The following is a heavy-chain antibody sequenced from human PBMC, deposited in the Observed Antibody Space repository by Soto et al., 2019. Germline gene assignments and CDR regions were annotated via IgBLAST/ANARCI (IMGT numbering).Heavy chain of an antibody. V-gene: IGHV4-31*03. CDR1: GGSISSGGYY. CDR2: IYYSGST. CDR3: ARERTYGGRDYFDY. Sequence: PSETLSLTCTVSGGSISSGGYYWSWIRQHPGKGLEWIGYIYYSGSTYYNPSLKSRVTISVDTSKNQFSLKLSSVTAADTAVYYCARERTYGGRDYFDYWGKGTLVTVPS. J-gene: IGHJ4*02. D-gene: IGHD3-10*01.